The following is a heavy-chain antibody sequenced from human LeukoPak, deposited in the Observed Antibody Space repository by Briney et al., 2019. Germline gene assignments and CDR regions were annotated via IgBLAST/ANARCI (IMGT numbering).Heavy chain of an antibody. J-gene: IGHJ4*02. D-gene: IGHD3-10*01. V-gene: IGHV3-74*01. CDR2: INSDGSST. Sequence: PGGSLRLSCAASGFTFSSYWMHWVRQAPGKGLVWVSRINSDGSSTSYADSVKGRFTISRDNAKNSLYLQMNSLRAEDTAVYYCARVGFGELEPDYWGQGTLVTVSS. CDR1: GFTFSSYW. CDR3: ARVGFGELEPDY.